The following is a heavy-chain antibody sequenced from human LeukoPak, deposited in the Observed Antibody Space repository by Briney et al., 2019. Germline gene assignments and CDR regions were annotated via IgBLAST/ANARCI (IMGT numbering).Heavy chain of an antibody. CDR2: ISGSGGST. Sequence: GGALRLSCAASGFTFSSYGMSWVRQAPGKGPEWVSAISGSGGSTYYADSVKGRFTISRDNSKNTLYLQMNSLRAEDTAVYYCAKDRRLGEVSFPFFDYWGQGTLVTVSS. CDR3: AKDRRLGEVSFPFFDY. V-gene: IGHV3-23*01. J-gene: IGHJ4*02. CDR1: GFTFSSYG. D-gene: IGHD3-16*02.